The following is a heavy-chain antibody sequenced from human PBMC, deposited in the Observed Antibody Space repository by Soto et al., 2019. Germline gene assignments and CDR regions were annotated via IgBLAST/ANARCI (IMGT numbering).Heavy chain of an antibody. D-gene: IGHD6-13*01. J-gene: IGHJ4*02. CDR1: GGSINSGGYY. CDR3: AGGYRQSGYSSSWVFDY. V-gene: IGHV4-31*03. Sequence: QVQLQESGPGLVKPSQTLSLICTVSGGSINSGGYYWNWIRQHPGKGLEWIGYIFYSGSTYYNPFLRSRVTIPEDTSENQFSLNLSSVTAADTAVYFCAGGYRQSGYSSSWVFDYWGQGTLVNVSS. CDR2: IFYSGST.